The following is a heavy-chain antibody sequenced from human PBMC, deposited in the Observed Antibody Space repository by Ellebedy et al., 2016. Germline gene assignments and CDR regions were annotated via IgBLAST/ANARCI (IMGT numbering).Heavy chain of an antibody. V-gene: IGHV3-74*01. CDR3: AKAASGWSGWYLDL. CDR1: GFTFSNYW. Sequence: HTGGSLRLSCAASGFTFSNYWMHWVRQAPGKGLVWVSNIKTDGSSRNYAESVKGRFTISRDNAKNTLYLQMNSLRAEDTAIYYCAKAASGWSGWYLDLWGRGTLVTVSS. D-gene: IGHD6-19*01. CDR2: IKTDGSSR. J-gene: IGHJ2*01.